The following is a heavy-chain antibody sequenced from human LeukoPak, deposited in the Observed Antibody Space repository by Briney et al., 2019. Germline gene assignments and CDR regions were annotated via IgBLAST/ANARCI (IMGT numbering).Heavy chain of an antibody. D-gene: IGHD6-19*01. J-gene: IGHJ4*02. Sequence: ASVKVSCKVSGYTLTELSMHWVRQAPGKGLEWMGGFDPEDGETIYAQKFQGRVTMTEDTSTDTAYMELSSLRSEDTAVYYCATIAVAGTEGGYYFDYWGQGTLVTVSS. CDR1: GYTLTELS. CDR3: ATIAVAGTEGGYYFDY. V-gene: IGHV1-24*01. CDR2: FDPEDGET.